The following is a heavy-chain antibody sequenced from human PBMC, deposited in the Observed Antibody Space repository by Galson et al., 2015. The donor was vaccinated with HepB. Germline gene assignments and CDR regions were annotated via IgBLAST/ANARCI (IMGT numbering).Heavy chain of an antibody. D-gene: IGHD3-22*01. CDR2: ISYDGSNK. CDR3: AKGYYYDSSGYSDY. Sequence: SLRLSCAASGFTFSSYGMHWVRQAPGKGLEWVAVISYDGSNKYYADSVKGRFTISRDNSKNTLYLQMNSLRAEDTAVYYCAKGYYYDSSGYSDYWGQGTLVTVSS. J-gene: IGHJ4*02. V-gene: IGHV3-30*18. CDR1: GFTFSSYG.